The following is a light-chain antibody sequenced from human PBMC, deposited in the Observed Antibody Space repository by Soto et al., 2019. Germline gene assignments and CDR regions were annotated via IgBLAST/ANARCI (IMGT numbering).Light chain of an antibody. V-gene: IGLV3-25*01. Sequence: YEVQPPRWGAVSLGHRARGSGAGDSSPKRFSYWYRQRPGQARVLLIYQDTERPSGIPERFSGSTSGTTVTLTISGVQAEDDEAHYRSLEHRRGKYGFGT. CDR3: SLEHRRGKYG. J-gene: IGLJ1*01. CDR1: SSPKRF. CDR2: QDT.